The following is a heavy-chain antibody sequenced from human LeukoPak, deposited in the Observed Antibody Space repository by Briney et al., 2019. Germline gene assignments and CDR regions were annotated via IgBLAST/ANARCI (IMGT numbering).Heavy chain of an antibody. CDR1: GFTFSIYW. J-gene: IGHJ4*02. V-gene: IGHV3-7*01. CDR3: AREVDTATVFDY. CDR2: IKQDRSEK. D-gene: IGHD5-18*01. Sequence: GGSLRLSCAASGFTFSIYWMSWVRQAPGKGLEWVANIKQDRSEKYYVDSVKGRFTISRDNAKNSLYLQMNSLRAEDTAVYYCAREVDTATVFDYWGQGTLVTVSS.